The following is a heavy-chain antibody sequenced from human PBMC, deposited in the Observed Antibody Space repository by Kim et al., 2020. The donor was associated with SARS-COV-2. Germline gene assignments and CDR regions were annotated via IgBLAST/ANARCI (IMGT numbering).Heavy chain of an antibody. D-gene: IGHD3-9*01. Sequence: SVKGRFTISRDNSKNTLYLQMNSLRAEDTAVYYCAKVSGILTGYFYYFDYWGQGTLVTVSS. CDR3: AKVSGILTGYFYYFDY. V-gene: IGHV3-30*02. J-gene: IGHJ4*02.